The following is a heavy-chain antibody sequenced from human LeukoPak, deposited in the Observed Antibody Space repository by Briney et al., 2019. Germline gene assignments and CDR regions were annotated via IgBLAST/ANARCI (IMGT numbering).Heavy chain of an antibody. Sequence: PGGSLRLSCEASGFTVSSNYMSWVRQAPGKGLEWVSVIYSGGSTDYADSVKGRFTISRDNSKNTLLLQMHSLRAEDTAVYYCARVSQWLPDYWGQGTLVAVSP. D-gene: IGHD6-19*01. CDR2: IYSGGST. CDR1: GFTVSSNY. CDR3: ARVSQWLPDY. J-gene: IGHJ4*02. V-gene: IGHV3-66*01.